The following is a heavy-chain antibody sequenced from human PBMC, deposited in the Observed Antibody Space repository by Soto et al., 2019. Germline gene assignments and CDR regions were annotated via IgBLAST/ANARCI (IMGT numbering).Heavy chain of an antibody. CDR1: GYTFTTFG. Sequence: QVKLVQSGAEVKKPGASVKVSCKASGYTFTTFGISWVRQAPGQGLEWMGWISAYNGNTTYAQNFQGRVTMTTDTSTSSADMGLRILASDDTAVYYVAGGGTPMDYWGQGTLVTVSS. CDR3: AGGGTPMDY. J-gene: IGHJ4*02. V-gene: IGHV1-18*01. D-gene: IGHD3-16*01. CDR2: ISAYNGNT.